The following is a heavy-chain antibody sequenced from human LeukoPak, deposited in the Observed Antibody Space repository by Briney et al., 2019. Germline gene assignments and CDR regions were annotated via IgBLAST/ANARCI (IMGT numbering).Heavy chain of an antibody. CDR3: ARSEQQLGTYYFDY. J-gene: IGHJ4*02. Sequence: GGSLRLSCAASGFTFSDYYMGWIRQAPGKGLEWVSYISSSGSTIYYADSVKGRFTISRDNAKNSLYLQMNSLRAEDTAVYYCARSEQQLGTYYFDYWGQGTLVTVSS. D-gene: IGHD6-13*01. V-gene: IGHV3-11*04. CDR2: ISSSGSTI. CDR1: GFTFSDYY.